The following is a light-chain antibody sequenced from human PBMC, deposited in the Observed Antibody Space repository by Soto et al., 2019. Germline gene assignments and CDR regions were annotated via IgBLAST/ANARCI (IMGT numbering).Light chain of an antibody. J-gene: IGKJ4*01. CDR3: QQCGNLPPA. CDR1: QDISNH. CDR2: GAY. V-gene: IGKV1-33*01. Sequence: DIQMTQSPSSLSASVGDRVTITCQASQDISNHLNWYQQTSGKAPKLLIYGAYNLETGVPSRFTGVQSGTHFTFTITVLQPEDVATYFCQQCGNLPPAFGGGTKVVI.